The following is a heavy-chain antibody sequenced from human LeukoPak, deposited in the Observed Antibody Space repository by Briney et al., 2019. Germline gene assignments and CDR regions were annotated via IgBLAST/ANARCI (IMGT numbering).Heavy chain of an antibody. J-gene: IGHJ4*02. CDR2: IYYSGST. V-gene: IGHV4-31*03. CDR3: ARGTDYGGNSGEFDY. CDR1: GGSISSGGYY. Sequence: SQTLSLTCTVSGGSISSGGYYWSWIRQHPGKGLGWIGYIYYSGSTYYNPSLKSRVTISVDTSKNQFSLKLSSVTAADTAVYYCARGTDYGGNSGEFDYWGQGTLVTVSS. D-gene: IGHD4-23*01.